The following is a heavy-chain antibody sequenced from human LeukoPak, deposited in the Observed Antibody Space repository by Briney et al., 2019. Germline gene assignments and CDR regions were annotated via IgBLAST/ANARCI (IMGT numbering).Heavy chain of an antibody. V-gene: IGHV3-30*03. CDR1: GFTFSSYG. D-gene: IGHD1-26*01. Sequence: PGGSLRLSCAASGFTFSSYGMHWVRQAPGKGLEWVAVISYDGGNEYYADSVKGRFTISRDNSKNTLYLQMNSLRAEDTAVYYCARLGRGSYDYWGQGTLVTVSS. J-gene: IGHJ4*02. CDR2: ISYDGGNE. CDR3: ARLGRGSYDY.